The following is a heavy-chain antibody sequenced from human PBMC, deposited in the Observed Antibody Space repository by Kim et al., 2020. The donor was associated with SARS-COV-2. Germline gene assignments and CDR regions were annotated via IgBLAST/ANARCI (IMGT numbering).Heavy chain of an antibody. V-gene: IGHV3-23*01. CDR3: AKEEGPWGGTPPFDP. Sequence: DSVKGRFTISRDNSKNTLYLQMNSLRAEDTAVYYCAKEEGPWGGTPPFDPWGQGTLVTVSS. J-gene: IGHJ5*02. D-gene: IGHD7-27*01.